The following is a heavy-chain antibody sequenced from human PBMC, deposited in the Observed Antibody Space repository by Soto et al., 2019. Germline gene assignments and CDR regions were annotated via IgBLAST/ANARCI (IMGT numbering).Heavy chain of an antibody. V-gene: IGHV2-26*01. CDR1: GFSLSNARMG. CDR2: IFSNDEK. D-gene: IGHD3-22*01. J-gene: IGHJ6*02. Sequence: SGPTLVNPTETLTLTCTVSGFSLSNARMGVSWIRQPPGKALEWLAHIFSNDEKSYSTSLKSRLTISKDTSKSQVVLTMTNMDPVDTATYYCARGGDYYDSSGYYYRYYYGMDVWGQGTTVTVSS. CDR3: ARGGDYYDSSGYYYRYYYGMDV.